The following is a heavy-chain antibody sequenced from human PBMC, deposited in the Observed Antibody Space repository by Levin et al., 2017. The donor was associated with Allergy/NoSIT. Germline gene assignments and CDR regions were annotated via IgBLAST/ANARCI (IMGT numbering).Heavy chain of an antibody. CDR2: INSRSTYI. V-gene: IGHV3-21*01. CDR1: GFTFSDFN. Sequence: PGGSLRLSCAASGFTFSDFNMNWVRQAPGKGLEWVSSINSRSTYIYYADSVKGRFTISRDNAKNSLYLQMYSLRAEDTAVYYCARGYYTAMVPYYFDFWGQGTLVTVSS. J-gene: IGHJ4*02. CDR3: ARGYYTAMVPYYFDF. D-gene: IGHD5-18*01.